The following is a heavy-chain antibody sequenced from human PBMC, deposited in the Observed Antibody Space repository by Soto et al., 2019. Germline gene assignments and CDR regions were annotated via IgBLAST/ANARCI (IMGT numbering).Heavy chain of an antibody. CDR1: GAPIISHPYY. CDR3: VKQAVGSMSSE. V-gene: IGHV4-39*01. J-gene: IGHJ4*02. D-gene: IGHD2-2*01. Sequence: XETLSLTFAVSGAPIISHPYYWVWIRQPPGKVLEWIVNINVGGTTYYSPSLKSRLTSSLDTSNNQVSLILSSVTVTDTAVYFCVKQAVGSMSSEWGPGTLVTVSS. CDR2: INVGGTT.